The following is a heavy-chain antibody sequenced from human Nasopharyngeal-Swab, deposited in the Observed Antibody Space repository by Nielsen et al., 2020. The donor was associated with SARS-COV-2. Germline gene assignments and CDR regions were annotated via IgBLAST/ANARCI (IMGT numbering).Heavy chain of an antibody. Sequence: VRQMPGKGLEWVTFIAHDASNEYYGDSVKGRFSISRDSSKNTLYLQMNSLRAEDTAVYYCASNPAMVRAVKDYWGQGTLVTVSS. D-gene: IGHD3-10*01. V-gene: IGHV3-33*05. CDR3: ASNPAMVRAVKDY. J-gene: IGHJ4*02. CDR2: IAHDASNE.